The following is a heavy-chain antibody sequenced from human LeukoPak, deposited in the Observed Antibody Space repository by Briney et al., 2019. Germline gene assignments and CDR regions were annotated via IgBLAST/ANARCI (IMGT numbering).Heavy chain of an antibody. Sequence: ASVKVSCKASGGTFSSYAISWVRQAPGQGLEWMGRIIPIFGTANYAQKFQGRVTITTDEPTSTAYMELSSLRSEDTAVYYCASGYYDSSGYYDDAFDIWGQGTMVTVSS. CDR1: GGTFSSYA. V-gene: IGHV1-69*05. CDR2: IIPIFGTA. CDR3: ASGYYDSSGYYDDAFDI. D-gene: IGHD3-22*01. J-gene: IGHJ3*02.